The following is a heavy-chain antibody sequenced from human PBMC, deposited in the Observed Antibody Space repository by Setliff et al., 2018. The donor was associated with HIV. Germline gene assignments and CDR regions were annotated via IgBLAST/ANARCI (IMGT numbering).Heavy chain of an antibody. D-gene: IGHD2-8*01. CDR1: GGSISSSSYY. V-gene: IGHV4-39*01. Sequence: PSETLSLTCTVSGGSISSSSYYWDWIRQPPGKSLEWVGSIFYTGSTNYRPSLESRVIVSLDTSENQFSLKLNSVTAADTAVYYCARRGRDGVFIMFATGFDPWGQGALVTSPQ. CDR3: ARRGRDGVFIMFATGFDP. CDR2: IFYTGST. J-gene: IGHJ5*02.